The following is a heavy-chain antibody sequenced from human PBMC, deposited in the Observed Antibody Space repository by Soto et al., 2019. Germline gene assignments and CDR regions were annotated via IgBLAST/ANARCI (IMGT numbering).Heavy chain of an antibody. D-gene: IGHD1-1*01. CDR3: ARGRYGDY. J-gene: IGHJ4*02. CDR2: ISAHNGNT. CDR1: GYTFTSYG. V-gene: IGHV1-18*01. Sequence: QVHLVQSGAEVKKPGASVKVSCKASGYTFTSYGITWVRQAPGQGLEWMGWISAHNGNTDYAQKLQGRGIVTRDTSTSTAYMELRSLISDDTAVYYCARGRYGDYWGQGALVNVSS.